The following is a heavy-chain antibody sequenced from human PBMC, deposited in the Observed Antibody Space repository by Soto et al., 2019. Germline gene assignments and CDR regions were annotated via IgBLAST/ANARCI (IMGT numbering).Heavy chain of an antibody. D-gene: IGHD3-22*01. V-gene: IGHV4-59*12. J-gene: IGHJ5*02. CDR1: GGPISSYY. CDR3: ARKMPTMIVVVIQNWFDP. CDR2: IYYSGNT. Sequence: SETLSLTCTVSGGPISSYYWSWIRQSPGKGLEWIGYIYYSGNTDYNPSLESRVTISVDTSKNQLSLKLSSVTAADTAVYYCARKMPTMIVVVIQNWFDPWGQGTLVTVSS.